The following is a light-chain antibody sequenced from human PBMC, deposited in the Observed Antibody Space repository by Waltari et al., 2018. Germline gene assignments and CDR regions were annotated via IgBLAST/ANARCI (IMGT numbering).Light chain of an antibody. CDR2: WAS. CDR1: QSVLSSSNNKNY. Sequence: DIVMTQSPDSLAVSLGERATINCMSSQSVLSSSNNKNYLAWYQQKPGQPPKLLIYWASTRESVVPDRFSGGGSGTDFTLTISILQAEDVAVYYCQQYYGSPLTFGGGTKVEIK. V-gene: IGKV4-1*01. J-gene: IGKJ4*01. CDR3: QQYYGSPLT.